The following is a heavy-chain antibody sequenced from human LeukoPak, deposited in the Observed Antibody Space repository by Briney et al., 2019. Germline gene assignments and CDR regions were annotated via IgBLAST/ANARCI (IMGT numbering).Heavy chain of an antibody. CDR1: GFTFSNYA. Sequence: PGGALRLSCAASGFTFSNYAMGWVRRAPGRGLEWVSCICGSGGNTFYAASVKGRYTISRDTSKNTLFLQMNSLSAEDTAVYFCATWSGSGSYYSYYFAYWGQGTLVTVSS. CDR2: ICGSGGNT. D-gene: IGHD3-10*01. J-gene: IGHJ4*02. V-gene: IGHV3-23*01. CDR3: ATWSGSGSYYSYYFAY.